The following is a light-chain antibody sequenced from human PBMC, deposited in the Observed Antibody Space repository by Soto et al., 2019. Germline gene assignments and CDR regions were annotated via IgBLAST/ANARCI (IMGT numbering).Light chain of an antibody. J-gene: IGKJ1*01. CDR3: QHYKMYSPWT. CDR1: QSITTW. CDR2: DVS. Sequence: DIQMTPSPSTVSAYVGDSVTITCRASQSITTWLAWYQQRPGKAPKLLIYDVSSLQSGVPSRFSGSGSGTEFTLTISSLQPADCATYYCQHYKMYSPWTFGQGTKVEIK. V-gene: IGKV1-5*01.